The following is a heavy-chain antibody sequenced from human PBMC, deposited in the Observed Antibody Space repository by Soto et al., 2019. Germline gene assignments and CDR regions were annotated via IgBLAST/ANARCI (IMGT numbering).Heavy chain of an antibody. J-gene: IGHJ4*02. CDR3: ARDRPEERNIRYSSGWLLGYY. CDR1: GFTVSSNY. CDR2: IYSGGST. D-gene: IGHD6-19*01. V-gene: IGHV3-53*01. Sequence: GGSLRLSCAASGFTVSSNYKSWVRQAPGKGLEWVSVIYSGGSTYYADSVKGRFTISRDNSKNTLYLQMNSLRAEDTAVYYCARDRPEERNIRYSSGWLLGYYWGQGTMVTVYS.